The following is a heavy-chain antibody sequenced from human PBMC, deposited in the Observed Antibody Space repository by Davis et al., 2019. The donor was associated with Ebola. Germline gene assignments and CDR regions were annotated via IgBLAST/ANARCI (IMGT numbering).Heavy chain of an antibody. J-gene: IGHJ6*02. CDR1: GFTFSSYA. V-gene: IGHV3-23*01. CDR2: ISGSGGTT. D-gene: IGHD5-12*01. Sequence: GGSLRLSCAASGFTFSSYALSWVRQAPGKGLEWVSVISGSGGTTYYAGSVKGRFTISRDNSKNTLYLQMNSLRVEDTALYYCASGDGRGSSYDMDVWGQGTTVTVSS. CDR3: ASGDGRGSSYDMDV.